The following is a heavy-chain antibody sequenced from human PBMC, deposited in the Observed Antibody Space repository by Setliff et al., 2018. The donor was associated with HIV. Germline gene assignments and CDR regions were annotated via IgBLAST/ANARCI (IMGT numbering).Heavy chain of an antibody. D-gene: IGHD3-16*02. J-gene: IGHJ6*03. V-gene: IGHV3-48*01. CDR1: GFTFSTYS. CDR2: ISGTSGTM. Sequence: GSLRLSCAASGFTFSTYSMNWVRQAPGKGLEWVSYISGTSGTMYYADSVKGRFTISRDNAKNSLFLQMSSLTAEDTAVYYCARDPRASYLSYYYYHYLDVWGKGTTVTV. CDR3: ARDPRASYLSYYYYHYLDV.